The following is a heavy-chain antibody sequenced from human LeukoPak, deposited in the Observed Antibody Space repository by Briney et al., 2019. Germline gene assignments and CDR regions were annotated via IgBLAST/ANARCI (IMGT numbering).Heavy chain of an antibody. J-gene: IGHJ5*02. D-gene: IGHD6-13*01. CDR1: GYTFTSYD. CDR2: MNPNSGNT. CDR3: ARVPPGRILDKTYSSSWRRRTDWFDP. V-gene: IGHV1-8*01. Sequence: GASVKVSCKASGYTFTSYDINWVRQATGQGLEWMGWMNPNSGNTGYAQKFQGRITMTRNTSISTAYMELSSLRSDDTAVYYCARVPPGRILDKTYSSSWRRRTDWFDPWGQGTLVTVSS.